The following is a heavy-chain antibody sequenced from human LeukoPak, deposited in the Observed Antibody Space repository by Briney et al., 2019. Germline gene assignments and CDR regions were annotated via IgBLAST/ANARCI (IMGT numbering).Heavy chain of an antibody. CDR2: IIPIFGTA. Sequence: SVKVSCKASGGTFSSYAISWVRQAPGQGLEWMGGIIPIFGTANYAQKFQGRVTITTDESTSTAYMELSSLRAEDTAVYYCAKVSVPIFDNSYGYPFDCWGQGTLVTVSS. CDR1: GGTFSSYA. V-gene: IGHV1-69*05. J-gene: IGHJ4*02. CDR3: AKVSVPIFDNSYGYPFDC. D-gene: IGHD5-18*01.